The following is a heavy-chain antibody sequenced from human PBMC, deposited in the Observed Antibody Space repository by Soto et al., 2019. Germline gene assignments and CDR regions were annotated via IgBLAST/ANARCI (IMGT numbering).Heavy chain of an antibody. CDR2: IYQSGVT. CDR1: GDSYSISTYS. CDR3: AGMPYTSGLRFDP. D-gene: IGHD6-19*01. J-gene: IGHJ5*02. Sequence: SETLSLTCNLSGDSYSISTYSWSWIRQPPGKALQWIGFIYQSGVTSYNPSLASRVSISLDRSNNQCSLKLKSVTAADTAVYFCAGMPYTSGLRFDPWGPGTLVTVS. V-gene: IGHV4-30-2*01.